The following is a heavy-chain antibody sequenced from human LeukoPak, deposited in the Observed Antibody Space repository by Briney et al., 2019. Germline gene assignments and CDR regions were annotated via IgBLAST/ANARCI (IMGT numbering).Heavy chain of an antibody. CDR3: SKHMDTALAAFDY. J-gene: IGHJ4*02. CDR2: ISWNSGDI. V-gene: IGHV3-9*01. CDR1: GFTFDDFA. D-gene: IGHD5-18*01. Sequence: PGRSLRLSCVASGFTFDDFAMHWVRQAPWKGLEWVSGISWNSGDIDYADSVKGRFTISRDNAKNSLYLQMNSLRAEDTALYYCSKHMDTALAAFDYWGQGTLVTVSS.